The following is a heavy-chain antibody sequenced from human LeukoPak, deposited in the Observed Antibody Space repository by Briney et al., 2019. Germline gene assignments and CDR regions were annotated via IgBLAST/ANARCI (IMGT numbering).Heavy chain of an antibody. CDR3: ARYYYDSSGSIDY. CDR2: ISSSSSYI. J-gene: IGHJ4*02. D-gene: IGHD3-22*01. CDR1: GFTFSSYS. V-gene: IGHV3-21*01. Sequence: GGSLRLSCAASGFTFSSYSMNWVRQAPGKGLEWVSSISSSSSYIYYADSVKGRFIISRDNAKNSLYLQMNSLRAEDTAVYYCARYYYDSSGSIDYWGQGTLVTVSS.